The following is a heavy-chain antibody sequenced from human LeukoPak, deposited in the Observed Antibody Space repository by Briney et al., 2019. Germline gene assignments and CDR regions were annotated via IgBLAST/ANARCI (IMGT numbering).Heavy chain of an antibody. V-gene: IGHV4-39*01. Sequence: PSETLSLTCTVSGGSISSSSYYWGRIRQPPGKGLEWIGSIYYSGSTYYNPSLKSRVTISVDTSKNQFSLKLSSVTAADTAVYYCARVPTGRYYDSSGYYFDYWGQGTLVTVSS. CDR1: GGSISSSSYY. CDR2: IYYSGST. J-gene: IGHJ4*02. CDR3: ARVPTGRYYDSSGYYFDY. D-gene: IGHD3-22*01.